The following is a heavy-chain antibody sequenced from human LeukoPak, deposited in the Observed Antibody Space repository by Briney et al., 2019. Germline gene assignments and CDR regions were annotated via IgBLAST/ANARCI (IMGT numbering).Heavy chain of an antibody. J-gene: IGHJ6*02. Sequence: PSETLSLTCSVSGGSISSYYWSWIRQPPGKGLEWIGYIHYSGSTNYNPSLKSRVTISVDTSKNQFSLKLSSVTAADTAVYYCARAPAFDWPLDVWGQGTTVTVSS. CDR3: ARAPAFDWPLDV. CDR2: IHYSGST. D-gene: IGHD3-9*01. V-gene: IGHV4-59*08. CDR1: GGSISSYY.